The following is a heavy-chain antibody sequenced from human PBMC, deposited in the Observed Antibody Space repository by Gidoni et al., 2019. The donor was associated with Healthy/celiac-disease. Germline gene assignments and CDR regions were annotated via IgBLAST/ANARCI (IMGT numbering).Heavy chain of an antibody. J-gene: IGHJ4*02. CDR2: ISGSSGST. Sequence: EVQLVESGGGLVQPGGSLRLSGAASGFTFSSYAMSWVRPAPGKGLEWVSAISGSSGSTYYADSVEGRFTISRDNSKNTLYLQMNSLRAEDTAVYYCANLGGFGSSWYVDYWGQGTLVTVSS. CDR1: GFTFSSYA. CDR3: ANLGGFGSSWYVDY. D-gene: IGHD6-13*01. V-gene: IGHV3-23*04.